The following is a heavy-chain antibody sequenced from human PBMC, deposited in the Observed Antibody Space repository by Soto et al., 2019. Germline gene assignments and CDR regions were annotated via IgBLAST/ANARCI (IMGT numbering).Heavy chain of an antibody. CDR2: ISSSSSYI. CDR1: GFTFSSYS. Sequence: GGSLRLSCAASGFTFSSYSMNWVRQAPGRGLEWVSSISSSSSYIYYADSVKGRFTISRDNAKNSLYLQMNSLRAEDTAVYYCARYSGYDSDWFDPWGQGTLVTVSS. V-gene: IGHV3-21*01. J-gene: IGHJ5*02. CDR3: ARYSGYDSDWFDP. D-gene: IGHD5-12*01.